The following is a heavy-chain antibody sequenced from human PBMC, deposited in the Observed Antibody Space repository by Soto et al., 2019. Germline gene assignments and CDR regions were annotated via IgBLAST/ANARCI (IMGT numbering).Heavy chain of an antibody. CDR1: GGSISSGGDY. D-gene: IGHD2-2*01. J-gene: IGHJ2*01. CDR2: MYNTENT. V-gene: IGHV4-31*03. Sequence: QVQLQESGPGLVKPSQTLSLTCTVSGGSISSGGDYWSWIRQHPGKGLEWIGYMYNTENTYYNPSRKSRVTMSVDTSKNQFSLKLSSVTAADTAVYYCATSTGGAYWYFDLWGRGTLVTVSS. CDR3: ATSTGGAYWYFDL.